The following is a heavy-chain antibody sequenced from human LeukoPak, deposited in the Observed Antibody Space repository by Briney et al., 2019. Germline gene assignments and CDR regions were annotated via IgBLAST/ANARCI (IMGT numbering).Heavy chain of an antibody. CDR1: GFTFSSYV. D-gene: IGHD3-3*01. Sequence: GGSLRLSCAASGFTFSSYVMHWVRQAPGKGLEWVAFIRYDGSNKYYADSVKGRFTISRDNSKNTLYLQMNSLRAEDTAVYYCAKDLRPSAIRITIFGLPGDYWGQGTLVTVSS. J-gene: IGHJ4*02. V-gene: IGHV3-30*02. CDR3: AKDLRPSAIRITIFGLPGDY. CDR2: IRYDGSNK.